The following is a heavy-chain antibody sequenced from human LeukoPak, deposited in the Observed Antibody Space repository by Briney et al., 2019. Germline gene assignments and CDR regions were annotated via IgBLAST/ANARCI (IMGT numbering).Heavy chain of an antibody. V-gene: IGHV3-30*02. CDR3: AKEGVGTYYFDY. D-gene: IGHD1-26*01. Sequence: GGSLRLSCAASGFTFSSYGMHWVRQAPGKGLEWVAFIRYDGSNKYYADSVKGRFTISRDNSKNTLYLQMNSLRAEDTAVYYCAKEGVGTYYFDYWGQGTLVTVSS. CDR1: GFTFSSYG. CDR2: IRYDGSNK. J-gene: IGHJ4*02.